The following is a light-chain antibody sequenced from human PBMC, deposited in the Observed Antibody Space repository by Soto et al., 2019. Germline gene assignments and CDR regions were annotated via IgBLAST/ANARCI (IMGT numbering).Light chain of an antibody. CDR3: QQYGGSPYT. CDR2: GAS. J-gene: IGKJ2*01. V-gene: IGKV3-20*01. Sequence: EIVLTQSPGTLSLSPGERATLSCRASQSVRSNYLAWYQQKPGQAPRLLIYGASSRATGIPDRFSGTGSGTDFNLTLSRLEPEDFAVYYCQQYGGSPYTFGQGTKLEIK. CDR1: QSVRSNY.